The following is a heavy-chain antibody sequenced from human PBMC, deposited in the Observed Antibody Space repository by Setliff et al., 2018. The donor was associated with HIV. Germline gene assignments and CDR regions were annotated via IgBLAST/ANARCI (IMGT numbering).Heavy chain of an antibody. V-gene: IGHV1-18*01. CDR2: ISTYSDET. CDR1: GYTFTTYG. CDR3: ARGGTSWELLEYYFDY. J-gene: IGHJ4*02. D-gene: IGHD1-26*01. Sequence: GASVKVSCKPSGYTFTTYGLSWVRQAPGQGLEWMGWISTYSDETSSSQNLQGRLTMTTDTSTGTAYMELRSLRSDDTAVYYCARGGTSWELLEYYFDYWGQGTLVTVSS.